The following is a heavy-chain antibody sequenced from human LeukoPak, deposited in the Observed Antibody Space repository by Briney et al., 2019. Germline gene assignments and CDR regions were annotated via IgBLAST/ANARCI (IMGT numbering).Heavy chain of an antibody. J-gene: IGHJ6*03. CDR2: IYHSGST. Sequence: SETLSLTCTVSGYSISSGYYWDWIRQPPGKGLEWIGSIYHSGSTYYNPSLKSRVTISVDTSKNQFSLKLSSVTAADTAVYYRARAGSYCSGGSCYRLLFYCYYMDVWGKGTTVTVSS. D-gene: IGHD2-15*01. V-gene: IGHV4-38-2*02. CDR1: GYSISSGYY. CDR3: ARAGSYCSGGSCYRLLFYCYYMDV.